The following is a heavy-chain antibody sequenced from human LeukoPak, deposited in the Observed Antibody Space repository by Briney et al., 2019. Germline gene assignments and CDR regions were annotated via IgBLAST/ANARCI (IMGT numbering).Heavy chain of an antibody. CDR2: IIPIFGGV. J-gene: IGHJ3*02. D-gene: IGHD6-13*01. V-gene: IGHV1-69*05. Sequence: SVKASCKASGGTFSTFAVSWVRQAPGQGLEWMGGIIPIFGGVNYAEKFQDRITITTDESRSTAYMDLSSLRSADTAVYYCARVPCYASSWYDCVAAFDIWGQGTMVTVSS. CDR3: ARVPCYASSWYDCVAAFDI. CDR1: GGTFSTFA.